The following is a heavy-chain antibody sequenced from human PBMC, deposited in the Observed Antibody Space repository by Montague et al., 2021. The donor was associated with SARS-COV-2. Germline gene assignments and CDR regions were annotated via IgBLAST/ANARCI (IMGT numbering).Heavy chain of an antibody. CDR2: IYWDDDK. V-gene: IGHV2-5*02. J-gene: IGHJ5*02. CDR3: AHRIGSAAVSSGFRFDP. CDR1: GFSLSTSRVG. Sequence: PALVKPTQTLTLTCTFSGFSLSTSRVGVGWIRQPPGKALEWLALIYWDDDKRYSPSLTSSLTITKDTSKNQVVLTMINMDTVDTATYYCAHRIGSAAVSSGFRFDPWGQGTLVTVSS. D-gene: IGHD2-15*01.